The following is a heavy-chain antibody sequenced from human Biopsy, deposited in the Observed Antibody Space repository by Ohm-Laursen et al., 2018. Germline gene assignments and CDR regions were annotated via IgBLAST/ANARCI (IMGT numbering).Heavy chain of an antibody. Sequence: SETLSLTCTVSGGSISSGGSYWSWIRQRPGKGLEWIGYIFNSANTHYNPSLKNLITISGDTSKNQFSLKLNSVTAADTAVYYCARGDYFDSNGYFWFDPWGQGTLVTASS. V-gene: IGHV4-31*01. CDR1: GGSISSGGSY. D-gene: IGHD3-22*01. CDR2: IFNSANT. CDR3: ARGDYFDSNGYFWFDP. J-gene: IGHJ5*02.